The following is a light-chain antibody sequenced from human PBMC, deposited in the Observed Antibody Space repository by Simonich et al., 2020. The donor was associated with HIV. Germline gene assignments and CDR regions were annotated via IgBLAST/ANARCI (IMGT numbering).Light chain of an antibody. J-gene: IGLJ3*02. CDR2: SNN. CDR3: LAWDDSLNGWV. Sequence: QSVLTQPPSASGTPGQRVTISCSGSSSNIGSNTVNWYQQLPGTAPKLLIYSNNQRPSWVPDRFSGSKSGTSASLAISGLQSEDEADYYCLAWDDSLNGWVFGGGTKLTVL. V-gene: IGLV1-44*01. CDR1: SSNIGSNT.